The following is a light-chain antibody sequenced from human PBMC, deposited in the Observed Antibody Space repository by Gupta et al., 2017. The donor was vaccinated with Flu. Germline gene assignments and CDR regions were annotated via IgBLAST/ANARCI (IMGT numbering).Light chain of an antibody. CDR1: QDISNY. V-gene: IGKV1-33*01. CDR3: QQYDNLPLT. J-gene: IGKJ4*01. Sequence: DIQMTHSPPRLSASVGDRVTITCQASQDISNYLNWYQQKPGKAPKLLIYDASNLETGVPSRFSGSGSGTDFTFTISSLQPEDIATYYCQQYDNLPLTFGGGTKLEIK. CDR2: DAS.